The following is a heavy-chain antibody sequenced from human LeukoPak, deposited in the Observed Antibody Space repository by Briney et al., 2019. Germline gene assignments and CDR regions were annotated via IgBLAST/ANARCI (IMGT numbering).Heavy chain of an antibody. Sequence: SETLSLTCTVSGGSVSSGSYYWSWIRQPPGKGLEWIGYIYYSGSTNYNPSLKSRVTISVDTSKNQFSLKLSSVTAADTAVYYCARGGVLDYWGQGTLVTVSS. CDR3: ARGGVLDY. D-gene: IGHD1-1*01. CDR1: GGSVSSGSYY. J-gene: IGHJ4*02. V-gene: IGHV4-61*01. CDR2: IYYSGST.